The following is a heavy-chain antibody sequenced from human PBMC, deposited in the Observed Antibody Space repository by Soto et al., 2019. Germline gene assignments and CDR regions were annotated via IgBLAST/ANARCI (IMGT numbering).Heavy chain of an antibody. CDR2: IGTAGDT. D-gene: IGHD3-3*01. CDR3: ARDSYYDLGYGMDV. V-gene: IGHV3-13*01. CDR1: GFTFSSYD. Sequence: GGSLRLSCAASGFTFSSYDMHWARQATGKGLEWVSAIGTAGDTYYPGSVKGRFTISRENAKNSLYLQMNSLRAEDTAVYYCARDSYYDLGYGMDVWGQGTTVTVSS. J-gene: IGHJ6*02.